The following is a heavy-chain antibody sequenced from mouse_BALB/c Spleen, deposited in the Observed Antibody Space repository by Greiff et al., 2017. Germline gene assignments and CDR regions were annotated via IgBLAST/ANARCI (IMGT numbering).Heavy chain of an antibody. CDR3: ARDAHYGSSYGYAMDY. D-gene: IGHD1-1*01. J-gene: IGHJ4*01. V-gene: IGHV2-9*02. Sequence: VQLQESGPGLVAPSQSLSITCTVSGFSLTSYGVHWVRQPPGKGLEWLGVIWAGGSTNYNSALMSRLSISKDNSKSQVFLKMNSLRTDDTAMYYCARDAHYGSSYGYAMDYWGQGTSVTVSS. CDR1: GFSLTSYG. CDR2: IWAGGST.